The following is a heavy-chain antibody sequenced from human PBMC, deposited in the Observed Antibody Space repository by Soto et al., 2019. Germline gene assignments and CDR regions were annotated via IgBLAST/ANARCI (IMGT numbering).Heavy chain of an antibody. V-gene: IGHV4-34*01. D-gene: IGHD3-22*01. J-gene: IGHJ4*02. Sequence: QVQLQQWGAGLLKPSETLSLTCAVYGGSFSGCYWSWIRQPPGKGLEWIGEINHSGSTNYNPSLKSRVTISVDTSKNQFSLKLSSVTAADTAVYYCARGASGYYDSSGYYSPYYFDYWGQGTLVTVSS. CDR2: INHSGST. CDR3: ARGASGYYDSSGYYSPYYFDY. CDR1: GGSFSGCY.